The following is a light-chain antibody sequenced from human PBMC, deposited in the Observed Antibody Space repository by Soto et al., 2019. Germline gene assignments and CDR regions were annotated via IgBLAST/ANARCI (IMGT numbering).Light chain of an antibody. Sequence: EIVLTQSPGTLSLSPGERATLSCRASQSVSSSYLAWYQQKPGPAPRLLIYGASSTATGIPDRFSGSGSGADFTLTISRLQPEDFSVYYCQQYGSSPRTFGQGTRLEIK. CDR2: GAS. J-gene: IGKJ5*01. CDR1: QSVSSSY. CDR3: QQYGSSPRT. V-gene: IGKV3-20*01.